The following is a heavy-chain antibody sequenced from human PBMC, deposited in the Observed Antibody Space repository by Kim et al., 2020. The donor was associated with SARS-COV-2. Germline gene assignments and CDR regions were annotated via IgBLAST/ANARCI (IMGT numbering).Heavy chain of an antibody. CDR1: GGSISSSSYY. CDR2: IYYSGST. Sequence: SETLSLTCTVSGGSISSSSYYWGWIRQPPGKGLEWIGSIYYSGSTYYNPSLKSRVTISVDTSKNQFSLKLSSVTAADTAVYYCARHWGNSSGWGDYYYYGMDVWGQGTTVTVSS. CDR3: ARHWGNSSGWGDYYYYGMDV. V-gene: IGHV4-39*01. D-gene: IGHD6-19*01. J-gene: IGHJ6*02.